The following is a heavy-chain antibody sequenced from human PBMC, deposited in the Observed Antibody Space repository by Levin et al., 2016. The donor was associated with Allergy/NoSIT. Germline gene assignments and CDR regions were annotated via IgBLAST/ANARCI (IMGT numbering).Heavy chain of an antibody. CDR3: ARHGFWVAGTTSSHAFDI. J-gene: IGHJ3*02. Sequence: GGSLRLSCKGSGYTFSDNWITWVRQMPGKGLEWMGMIDPSDSYIKYSPSLQGRVTISADKSISVVYLQWTSLKASDTAMYYCARHGFWVAGTTSSHAFDIWGQGTTVTVSS. V-gene: IGHV5-10-1*01. D-gene: IGHD1-1*01. CDR2: IDPSDSYI. CDR1: GYTFSDNW.